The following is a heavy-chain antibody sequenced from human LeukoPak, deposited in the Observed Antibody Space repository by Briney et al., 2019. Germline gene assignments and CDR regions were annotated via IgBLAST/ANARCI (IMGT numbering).Heavy chain of an antibody. CDR1: GFTFSSYS. CDR2: ISSSSSYI. Sequence: GGSLRLSCAASGFTFSSYSMNWVRQAPGKGLEWVSSISSSSSYIYYADSVKGRFTISRDNSKNTLYLQMNSLRAEDTAVYYCARTRYDSSGPYGCFDYWGQGTLVTVSS. CDR3: ARTRYDSSGPYGCFDY. D-gene: IGHD3-22*01. J-gene: IGHJ4*02. V-gene: IGHV3-21*01.